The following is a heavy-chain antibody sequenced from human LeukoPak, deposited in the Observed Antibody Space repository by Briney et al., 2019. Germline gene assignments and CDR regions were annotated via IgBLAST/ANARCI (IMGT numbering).Heavy chain of an antibody. CDR2: IYYSGST. V-gene: IGHV4-39*07. J-gene: IGHJ4*02. Sequence: SETLSLTCTVSGGSISSSSYYWGWIRQPPGKGLEWIGSIYYSGSTYYNPSLKSRVTISVDTSKNQFSLKLSSVTAADTAVYYCARARMTLRPGSFDYWGQGTLVTVSS. CDR1: GGSISSSSYY. D-gene: IGHD1-14*01. CDR3: ARARMTLRPGSFDY.